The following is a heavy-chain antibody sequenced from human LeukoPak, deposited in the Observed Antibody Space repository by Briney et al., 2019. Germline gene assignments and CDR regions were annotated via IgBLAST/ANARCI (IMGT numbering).Heavy chain of an antibody. V-gene: IGHV1-18*01. J-gene: IGHJ5*02. CDR2: ISAYSGNT. CDR3: ARDRGYCSSTSCRNWFDP. CDR1: GYTFTSYG. D-gene: IGHD2-2*01. Sequence: ASVKVSCKASGYTFTSYGISWVRQAPGQGLEWMGWISAYSGNTNYAQKLQGRVTMTTDTSTSTAYMELRSLRSDDTAVYYCARDRGYCSSTSCRNWFDPWGQGTLVTVSS.